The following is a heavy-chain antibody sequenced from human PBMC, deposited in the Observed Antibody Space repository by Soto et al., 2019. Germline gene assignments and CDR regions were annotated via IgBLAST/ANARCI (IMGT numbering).Heavy chain of an antibody. Sequence: PGGSLRLSCAASGFTFCSYAMSWVRQAPGKGLEWVSAISGSGGSTYYADSVKGRFTISRDNSKNTLYLQMNSLRAEDTAVYYCAKARLVAMKRNFDYWGQGTLVTVSS. V-gene: IGHV3-23*01. CDR2: ISGSGGST. CDR1: GFTFCSYA. CDR3: AKARLVAMKRNFDY. J-gene: IGHJ4*02. D-gene: IGHD2-15*01.